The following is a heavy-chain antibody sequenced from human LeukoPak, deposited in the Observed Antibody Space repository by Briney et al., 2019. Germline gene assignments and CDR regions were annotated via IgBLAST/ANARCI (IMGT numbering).Heavy chain of an antibody. D-gene: IGHD3-10*01. CDR1: GGSISSYY. CDR2: IYYSGST. CDR3: ARDSSFGRGFDP. Sequence: SETLSLTCTVFGGSISSYYWSWIRQPPGKGLEWIGYIYYSGSTNYNPSLKSRVTISVDTSKNQFSLKLSSVTAADTAVYYCARDSSFGRGFDPWGQGTLVTVSS. V-gene: IGHV4-59*01. J-gene: IGHJ5*02.